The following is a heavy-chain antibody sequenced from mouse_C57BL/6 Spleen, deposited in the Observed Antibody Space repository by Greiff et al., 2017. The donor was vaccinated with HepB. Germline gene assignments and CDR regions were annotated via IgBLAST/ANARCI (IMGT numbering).Heavy chain of an antibody. J-gene: IGHJ2*01. V-gene: IGHV7-1*01. D-gene: IGHD2-2*01. CDR1: GFTFSDFY. CDR3: ARGGYPYYFDY. CDR2: SRNKANDYTT. Sequence: EVNVVESGGGLVQSGRSLRLSCATSGFTFSDFYMEWVRQAPGKGLEWIAASRNKANDYTTEYSASVKGRFIVSRDTSQSILYLQMNALRAEDTAIYYCARGGYPYYFDYWGQGTTLTVSS.